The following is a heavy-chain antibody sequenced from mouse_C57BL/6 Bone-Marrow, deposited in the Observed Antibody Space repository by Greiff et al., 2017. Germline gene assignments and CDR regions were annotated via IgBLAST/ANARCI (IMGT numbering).Heavy chain of an antibody. V-gene: IGHV5-6*02. CDR2: ISSGGSYT. CDR3: ARPSGAWFAY. J-gene: IGHJ3*01. Sequence: DVMLVESGGDLVKPGGSLKLSCAASGFTFSSYDMSWVRQTPDKRLEWVATISSGGSYTYYPDSVKGRFTISRDNAKNTLYLQMSSLKSEDTAMYYCARPSGAWFAYWGQGTLVTVSA. CDR1: GFTFSSYD.